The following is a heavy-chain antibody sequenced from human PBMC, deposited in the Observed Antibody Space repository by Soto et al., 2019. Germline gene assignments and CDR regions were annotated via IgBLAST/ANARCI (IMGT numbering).Heavy chain of an antibody. CDR3: AREPTGSVKRITVFGVVPNDAFDI. Sequence: GGSLRLSCAASGFTFSSYSMNWVRQAPGKGLEWVSSISSSSSYIYYADSVKGRFTISRDNAKNSLYLQMNTLIADDTAVYYCAREPTGSVKRITVFGVVPNDAFDIWGQGTMVTVSS. CDR1: GFTFSSYS. J-gene: IGHJ3*02. D-gene: IGHD3-3*01. V-gene: IGHV3-21*01. CDR2: ISSSSSYI.